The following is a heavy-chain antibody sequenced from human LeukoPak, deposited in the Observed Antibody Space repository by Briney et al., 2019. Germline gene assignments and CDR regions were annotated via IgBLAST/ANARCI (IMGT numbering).Heavy chain of an antibody. D-gene: IGHD2-2*01. CDR3: ARDRCSSTSCHQFDY. V-gene: IGHV3-7*01. CDR2: KQDGSEK. J-gene: IGHJ4*02. Sequence: KQDGSEKYYVDSVKGRFTISRDNAKNSLYLQMNSLRAEDTAVYYCARDRCSSTSCHQFDYWGQGTLVTVSS.